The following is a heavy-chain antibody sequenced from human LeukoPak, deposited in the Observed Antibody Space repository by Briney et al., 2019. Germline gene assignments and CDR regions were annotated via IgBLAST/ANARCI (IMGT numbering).Heavy chain of an antibody. V-gene: IGHV3-74*01. J-gene: IGHJ4*02. CDR2: TNTDGSST. CDR1: GFTFSNYW. CDR3: ARDEGYYFDS. Sequence: PGGSLRLSCAASGFTFSNYWMHWVRQAPGKGLVWVSRTNTDGSSTTYADSVKGRFTISRDNAKNTLYLQMNSLRAEDTAIYYCARDEGYYFDSWGQGTQVTVSS.